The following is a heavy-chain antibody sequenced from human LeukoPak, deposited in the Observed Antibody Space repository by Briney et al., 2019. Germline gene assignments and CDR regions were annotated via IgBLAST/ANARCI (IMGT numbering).Heavy chain of an antibody. J-gene: IGHJ4*02. CDR2: INSDGSST. V-gene: IGHV3-74*01. D-gene: IGHD6-13*01. CDR1: GFTFSSYS. CDR3: ARVASSSWTAGSFDY. Sequence: GGSLRLSCAASGFTFSSYSMNWVRQAPGKGLVWVSRINSDGSSTSYADSVKGRFTISRDNAKNTLYLQMNSLRAEDTAVYYCARVASSSWTAGSFDYWGQGTLVTVSS.